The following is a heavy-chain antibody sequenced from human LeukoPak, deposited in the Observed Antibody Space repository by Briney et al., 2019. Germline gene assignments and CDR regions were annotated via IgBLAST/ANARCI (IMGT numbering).Heavy chain of an antibody. V-gene: IGHV3-48*01. J-gene: IGHJ5*02. Sequence: PGGSLRLSCAASGITFSSYNMNWVRQAPGKGLEWVSYISSSSSTIYYADSVKGRFTISRDNAKNSLYLQMNSLRAEDTAVYYCARVGAQLWPDHWGQGTLVTVSS. D-gene: IGHD5-18*01. CDR3: ARVGAQLWPDH. CDR1: GITFSSYN. CDR2: ISSSSSTI.